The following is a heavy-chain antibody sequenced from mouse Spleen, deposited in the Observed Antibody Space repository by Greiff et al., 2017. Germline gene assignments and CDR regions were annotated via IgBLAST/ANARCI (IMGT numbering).Heavy chain of an antibody. D-gene: IGHD2-13*01. Sequence: QVQLQQPGAELVKPGASVKLSCKASGYTFTSYWMQWVKQRPGQGLEWIGEIDPSDSYTNYNQKFKGKATLTVDTSSSTAYMQLSSLTSEDSAVYYCATGGDYPYYLDYWGQGTTLTVSS. V-gene: IGHV1-50*01. CDR1: GYTFTSYW. CDR2: IDPSDSYT. CDR3: ATGGDYPYYLDY. J-gene: IGHJ2*01.